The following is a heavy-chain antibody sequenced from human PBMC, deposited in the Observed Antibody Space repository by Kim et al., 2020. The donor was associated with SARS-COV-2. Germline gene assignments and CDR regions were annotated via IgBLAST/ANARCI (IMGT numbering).Heavy chain of an antibody. Sequence: GESLKISCKASGYSFATYWIGWVRQMPGKDLEWMGIIYPRDSDTRYRPSFQGQVTMSADKSVTTAYLQWSSLKASDTAIYYCAGGLGTPYYFAYWGQGT. J-gene: IGHJ4*02. CDR3: AGGLGTPYYFAY. D-gene: IGHD7-27*01. CDR1: GYSFATYW. CDR2: IYPRDSDT. V-gene: IGHV5-51*01.